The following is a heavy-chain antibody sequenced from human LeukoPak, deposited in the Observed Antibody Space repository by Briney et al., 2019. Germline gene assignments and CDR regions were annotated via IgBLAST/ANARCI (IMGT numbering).Heavy chain of an antibody. CDR3: AKGKTYYYDSSGYYYLDY. J-gene: IGHJ4*02. CDR1: GFTFSSYA. V-gene: IGHV3-23*01. Sequence: HPGGSLRLSCAGSGFTFSSYAMSWVRQAPGKGLEWVSAISGSGGSTYYADSVKGRFTISGDNSKNTLYLQMNSLRAEDTAVYYCAKGKTYYYDSSGYYYLDYWGQGTLVTVSS. CDR2: ISGSGGST. D-gene: IGHD3-22*01.